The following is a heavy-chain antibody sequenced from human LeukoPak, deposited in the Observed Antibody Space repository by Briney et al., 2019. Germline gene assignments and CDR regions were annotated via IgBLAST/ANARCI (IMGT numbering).Heavy chain of an antibody. CDR3: ASIYSSGWYGEYYFDY. Sequence: SVKVSCKASGGTFSSYAISWVRQAPGQGLEWMGGIIPIFGTANYAQKFQGRVTITADKSTSTAYMELSSLRSEDTAVYYCASIYSSGWYGEYYFDYWGQGTLVTVCS. J-gene: IGHJ4*02. D-gene: IGHD6-19*01. V-gene: IGHV1-69*06. CDR2: IIPIFGTA. CDR1: GGTFSSYA.